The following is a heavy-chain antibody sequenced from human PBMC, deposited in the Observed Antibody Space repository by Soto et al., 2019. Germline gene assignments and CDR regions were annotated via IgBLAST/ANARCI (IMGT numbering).Heavy chain of an antibody. CDR2: IIPIFGTA. CDR1: GGTFSSYA. D-gene: IGHD1-1*01. Sequence: SVKVCCKASGGTFSSYAISWVRQAPGQGLEWMGGIIPIFGTANYSQKFQGRVTITRDESTSTAYMELSSLRSEDTAVYYCARTNTTYYFYYYGMDVSGQGTTVIVYS. CDR3: ARTNTTYYFYYYGMDV. J-gene: IGHJ6*02. V-gene: IGHV1-69*05.